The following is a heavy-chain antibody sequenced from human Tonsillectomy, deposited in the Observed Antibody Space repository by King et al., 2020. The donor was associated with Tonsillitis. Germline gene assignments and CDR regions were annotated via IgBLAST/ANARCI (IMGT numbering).Heavy chain of an antibody. CDR2: ISYDGSNK. CDR1: GFTFSSYG. CDR3: ARDGTIWFGELFGWYFDL. V-gene: IGHV3-33*05. Sequence: VQLVESGGGVVQPGRSLRLSCTASGFTFSSYGMHWVRQAPGKGLEWVAVISYDGSNKYYADSVKGRFTISRDNSKNTLYLQMNSLRDEDTAVYDCARDGTIWFGELFGWYFDLWGRGTLVTVSA. D-gene: IGHD3-10*01. J-gene: IGHJ2*01.